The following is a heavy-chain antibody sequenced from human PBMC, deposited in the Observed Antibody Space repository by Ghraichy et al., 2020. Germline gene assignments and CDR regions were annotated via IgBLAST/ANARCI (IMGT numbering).Heavy chain of an antibody. D-gene: IGHD6-19*01. V-gene: IGHV1-18*01. CDR1: GYTFTSYG. Sequence: ASVKVSCKASGYTFTSYGISWVRQAPGQGLEWMGWISAYNGNTNYAQKLQGRVTMTTDTSTSTAYMELRSLRSDDTAVYYCARDLSSIAVAGTNPIDYWGQGTLVTVSS. CDR3: ARDLSSIAVAGTNPIDY. CDR2: ISAYNGNT. J-gene: IGHJ4*02.